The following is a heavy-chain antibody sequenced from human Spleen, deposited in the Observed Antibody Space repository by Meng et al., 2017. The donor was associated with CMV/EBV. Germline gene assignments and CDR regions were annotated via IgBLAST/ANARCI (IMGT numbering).Heavy chain of an antibody. CDR2: INPNSGGT. Sequence: CKASGYTSAGNHMHWVRQAPGEGLEWMRWINPNSGGTKYAQKFQGRVPMTMAISISTAYMELSRLRYDDTAVYYCARAVVPAATFDPWGQGTLVTVSS. J-gene: IGHJ5*02. CDR3: ARAVVPAATFDP. V-gene: IGHV1-2*02. CDR1: GYTSAGNH. D-gene: IGHD2-2*01.